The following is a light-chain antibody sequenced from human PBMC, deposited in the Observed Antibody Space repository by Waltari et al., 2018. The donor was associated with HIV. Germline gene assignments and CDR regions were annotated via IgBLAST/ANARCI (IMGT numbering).Light chain of an antibody. V-gene: IGLV2-23*02. J-gene: IGLJ3*02. CDR1: DIDIGNYNL. CDR2: DVS. Sequence: QSALTQPASVSGNPGQSVTITCTGTDIDIGNYNLVSWFQQHPGKAPKLLIYDVSKRPSGVSSLFSGSKSGYVASLTISGLLTEDESSYYCLTYVSKTSTWQFGGGTYLTV. CDR3: LTYVSKTSTWQ.